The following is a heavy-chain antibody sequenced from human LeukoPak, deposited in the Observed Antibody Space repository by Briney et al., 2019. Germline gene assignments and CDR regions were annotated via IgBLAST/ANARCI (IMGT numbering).Heavy chain of an antibody. Sequence: SETLSLTCAVYGGSFSGYYWSWIRQPPGKGLEWIGEINHSGSTNYNPSLKSRVTISVDTSKNQFSLKLSSVTAADTAVYYCARSRNARRSSGWYPGYFDYWGQGTLVTVSS. CDR2: INHSGST. CDR1: GGSFSGYY. J-gene: IGHJ4*02. V-gene: IGHV4-34*01. D-gene: IGHD6-19*01. CDR3: ARSRNARRSSGWYPGYFDY.